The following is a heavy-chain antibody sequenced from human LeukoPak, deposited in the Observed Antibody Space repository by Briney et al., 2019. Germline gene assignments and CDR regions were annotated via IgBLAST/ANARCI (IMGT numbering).Heavy chain of an antibody. CDR1: GYTFTAYY. Sequence: GASVKVSCKASGYTFTAYYMHWVRQAPGQGLEWMGWINPNSGDTKIAQKFQGRVTMTRDTSISTAYMELSRLRSDDTAMYYCARTGNIAAPFDYWGQGTLVTVSS. D-gene: IGHD6-6*01. CDR3: ARTGNIAAPFDY. V-gene: IGHV1-2*02. CDR2: INPNSGDT. J-gene: IGHJ4*02.